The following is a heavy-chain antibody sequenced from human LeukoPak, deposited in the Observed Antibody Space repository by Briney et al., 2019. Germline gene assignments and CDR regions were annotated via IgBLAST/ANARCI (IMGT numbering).Heavy chain of an antibody. CDR2: INPNSGGT. J-gene: IGHJ4*02. CDR3: ARVRDQYSSSSWGIDY. CDR1: GYTFTGYY. Sequence: ASVKVSCKASGYTFTGYYMHWVRQAPGQGLEWMGWINPNSGGTNYAQKFQGRVTMTRDTSISTAYMELSRLRSGDTAVYYCARVRDQYSSSSWGIDYWGQGTLVTVSS. V-gene: IGHV1-2*02. D-gene: IGHD6-6*01.